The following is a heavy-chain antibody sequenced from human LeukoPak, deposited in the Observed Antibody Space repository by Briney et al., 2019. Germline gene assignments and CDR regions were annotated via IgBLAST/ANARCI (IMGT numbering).Heavy chain of an antibody. V-gene: IGHV4-59*08. J-gene: IGHJ3*02. CDR3: ARRCSSATCYTDAFDI. CDR1: GGSISSYY. Sequence: SETLSLTCTVSGGSISSYYWSWIRQPPGKGLEWIGYVYYSGTTNHNPSLKSRVTISVDTSKKQFSLKLSSVTAADTAVYYCARRCSSATCYTDAFDIWGQGTMVTVSS. CDR2: VYYSGTT. D-gene: IGHD2-2*02.